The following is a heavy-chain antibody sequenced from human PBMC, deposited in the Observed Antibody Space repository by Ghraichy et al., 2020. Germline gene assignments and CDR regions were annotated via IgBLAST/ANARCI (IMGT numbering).Heavy chain of an antibody. CDR2: ISAYNGNT. CDR3: ASYYDFWSGYPNYGMDV. D-gene: IGHD3-3*01. J-gene: IGHJ6*02. Sequence: ASVKVSCKASGYTFTSYGISWVRQAPGQGLEWMGWISAYNGNTNYAQKLQGRVTMTTDTSTSTAYMELRSLRSDDTAVYYCASYYDFWSGYPNYGMDVWGQGTTVTVSS. CDR1: GYTFTSYG. V-gene: IGHV1-18*01.